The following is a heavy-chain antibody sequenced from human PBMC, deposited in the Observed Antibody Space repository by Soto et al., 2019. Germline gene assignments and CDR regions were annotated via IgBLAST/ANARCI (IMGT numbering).Heavy chain of an antibody. CDR3: ARGATVTQYDY. CDR2: GSYSGTT. D-gene: IGHD4-17*01. J-gene: IGHJ4*02. V-gene: IGHV4-61*01. Sequence: QVQLQESGPGLVKPSETLSLTCTVSGVSVNSGSFYWAWIRQPPGKGLEWIGFGSYSGTTNYKPSLKSRGTISVDTSRSQISLKVTSLTAADTAVYYCARGATVTQYDYWGQGTLVTVSS. CDR1: GVSVNSGSFY.